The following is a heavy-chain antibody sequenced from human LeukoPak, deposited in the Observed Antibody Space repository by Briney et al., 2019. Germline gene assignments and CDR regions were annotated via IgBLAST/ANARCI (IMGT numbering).Heavy chain of an antibody. J-gene: IGHJ5*02. CDR1: GGTFSSYA. V-gene: IGHV1-69*05. D-gene: IGHD2-15*01. CDR2: IIPIFGTA. Sequence: SVKVSCKASGGTFSSYAISWVRQAPGQGLEWMGGIIPIFGTANYAQKFQGRVTITTDESTSTAYMELSSLRSEDTAVYYCARVGCSGGSCYSPMYNWFDPWGQGTLVTVSS. CDR3: ARVGCSGGSCYSPMYNWFDP.